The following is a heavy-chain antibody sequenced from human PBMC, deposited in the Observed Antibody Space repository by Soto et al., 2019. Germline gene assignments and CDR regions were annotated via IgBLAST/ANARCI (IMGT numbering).Heavy chain of an antibody. CDR2: MNPNSGNT. V-gene: IGHV1-8*01. D-gene: IGHD3-22*01. CDR1: GYTFTSYD. CDR3: ARGQDHYYDSSGNRGAFDI. J-gene: IGHJ3*02. Sequence: QVQLVQSGAEVKKPGASVKVSCKASGYTFTSYDINWVRQATGQGLEWMGWMNPNSGNTGYAQKCQGRVTMTRNTSISTAYMELSSLRSEDTAVYYCARGQDHYYDSSGNRGAFDIWGQGTMVTVSS.